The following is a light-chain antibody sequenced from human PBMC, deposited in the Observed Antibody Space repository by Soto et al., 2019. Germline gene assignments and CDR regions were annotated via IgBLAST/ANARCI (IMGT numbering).Light chain of an antibody. CDR3: QQYNKWPLT. V-gene: IGKV3-15*01. CDR1: QSVSSN. J-gene: IGKJ4*01. Sequence: EIGMTQSPATLSVSPGERATRSCRASQSVSSNLAWYQQKPGQAPRLLLYGASTRATGMPARFSGSGSGTDFTLTISSLQSEDFAVYFCQQYNKWPLTFGGGTKVDIK. CDR2: GAS.